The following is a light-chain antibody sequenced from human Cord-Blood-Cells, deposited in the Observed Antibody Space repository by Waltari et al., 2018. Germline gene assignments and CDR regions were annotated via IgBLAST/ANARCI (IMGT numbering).Light chain of an antibody. CDR3: QSYDSSLSGWV. V-gene: IGLV1-40*01. J-gene: IGLJ3*02. CDR1: SSNIGAGYD. Sequence: QSVLTQPPSVSGAPGQRVTISCTGSSSNIGAGYDVHWYQQLPGTAPKLLVYGNGKRPSGGPDRFSGSKSGTSASLALTGLQAEDEADYYCQSYDSSLSGWVFGGGTKLTVL. CDR2: GNG.